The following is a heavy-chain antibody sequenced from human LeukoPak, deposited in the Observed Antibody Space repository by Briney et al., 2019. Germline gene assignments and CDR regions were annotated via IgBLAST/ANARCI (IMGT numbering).Heavy chain of an antibody. D-gene: IGHD1-26*01. Sequence: GGSLILSCAASGFTFSDYYMSWIRQAPGKGLEWVSYISNTGSYINYADSVKGRFTFSRDNAKNSTYLQMNSLRAEDTAVYYCARGVGYVDYWGQGILVTVSS. J-gene: IGHJ4*02. CDR1: GFTFSDYY. V-gene: IGHV3-11*03. CDR2: ISNTGSYI. CDR3: ARGVGYVDY.